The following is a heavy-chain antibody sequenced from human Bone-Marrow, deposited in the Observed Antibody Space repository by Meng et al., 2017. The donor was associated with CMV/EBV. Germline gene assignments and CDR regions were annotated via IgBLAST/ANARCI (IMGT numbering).Heavy chain of an antibody. CDR3: ARGGLRFLEWLSQPYYYYGMDV. V-gene: IGHV3-30-3*01. Sequence: GESLKISCAASRFTFSSYPMHWVRQAPGKGLEWVAVISYDGSDKYYPDSVKGRFTISRDNSKNTLYLQMNSLRAEDTAVYYCARGGLRFLEWLSQPYYYYGMDVWGQGTTVTVSS. CDR1: RFTFSSYP. CDR2: ISYDGSDK. J-gene: IGHJ6*02. D-gene: IGHD3-3*01.